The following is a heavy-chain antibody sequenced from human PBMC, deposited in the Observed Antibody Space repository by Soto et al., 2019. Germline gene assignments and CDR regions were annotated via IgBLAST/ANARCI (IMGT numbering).Heavy chain of an antibody. CDR1: GDTFSFYT. Sequence: SVKVSCKSSGDTFSFYTINWVRQAPGLGLEWVGRINPIVSMSNYAQKFQGRVSMTADKSTSTAYMELRSLRSDDTAMYFCAASYGSGYRAFDYWGQGALVTVSS. V-gene: IGHV1-69*02. D-gene: IGHD3-10*01. CDR2: INPIVSMS. J-gene: IGHJ4*02. CDR3: AASYGSGYRAFDY.